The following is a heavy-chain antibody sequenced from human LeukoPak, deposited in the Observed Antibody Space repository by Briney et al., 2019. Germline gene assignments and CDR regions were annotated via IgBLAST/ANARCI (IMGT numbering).Heavy chain of an antibody. CDR1: GFTFSSYA. J-gene: IGHJ4*02. V-gene: IGHV3-23*01. Sequence: GGSLRLSCAASGFTFSSYAMSSVRHAPGEGREWISTIIGSGVSTSYADSVKGRFTLSRDNSKNTLYLQMNSLRAEDTAVYYCAKHHRMAARLVYFDSWGQGTLVTVSS. CDR3: AKHHRMAARLVYFDS. CDR2: IIGSGVST. D-gene: IGHD6-6*01.